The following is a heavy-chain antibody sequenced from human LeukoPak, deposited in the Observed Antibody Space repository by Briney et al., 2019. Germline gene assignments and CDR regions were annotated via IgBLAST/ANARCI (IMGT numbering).Heavy chain of an antibody. V-gene: IGHV3-74*01. CDR2: IHSDERSA. Sequence: PGGSLRLSCAAPVFTLSSYWMHWVRQALGKGLVWVSRIHSDERSARYADSVKGRFTISRDNAKNTLYLQMNSLRAEDTAVYYCARDLVGALDFWGQGTLVTVSS. CDR3: ARDLVGALDF. D-gene: IGHD1-26*01. J-gene: IGHJ4*02. CDR1: VFTLSSYW.